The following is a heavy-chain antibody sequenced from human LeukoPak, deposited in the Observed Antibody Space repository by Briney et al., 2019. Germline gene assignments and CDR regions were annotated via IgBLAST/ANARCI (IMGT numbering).Heavy chain of an antibody. Sequence: PRGSLRLSCAASGFTFSSYAMTWVRQAPGRGLEWVSSVDGGGGGTYYADSVKGRFTISRDNSKDTLYLQMNGLRAEDTAVYFCAKQSAGSAAWYSLHYDFWGQGTLVTVSS. CDR3: AKQSAGSAAWYSLHYDF. D-gene: IGHD6-13*01. J-gene: IGHJ4*02. CDR1: GFTFSSYA. V-gene: IGHV3-23*01. CDR2: VDGGGGGT.